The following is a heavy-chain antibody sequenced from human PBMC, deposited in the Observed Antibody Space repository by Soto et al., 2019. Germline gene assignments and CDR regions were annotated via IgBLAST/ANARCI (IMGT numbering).Heavy chain of an antibody. CDR3: ARGRFLEWLSHYYGMDV. CDR1: GGSISSGDYY. CDR2: VYYSGST. J-gene: IGHJ6*02. Sequence: SETLSLTCTVSGGSISSGDYYWSWIRQPPGKGLEWIGYVYYSGSTYYNPSLKSRVTISVDTSKNQFSLKLSSVTAADTAVYYCARGRFLEWLSHYYGMDVWGQGTAVTVSS. D-gene: IGHD3-3*01. V-gene: IGHV4-30-4*01.